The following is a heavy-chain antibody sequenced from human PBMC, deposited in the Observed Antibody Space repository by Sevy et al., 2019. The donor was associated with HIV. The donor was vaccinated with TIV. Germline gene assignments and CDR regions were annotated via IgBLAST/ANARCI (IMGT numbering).Heavy chain of an antibody. CDR1: GFTFSGFA. CDR3: ARDRIPDIVVVFPTFDY. D-gene: IGHD2-15*01. CDR2: ISFDGSNK. V-gene: IGHV3-30-3*01. Sequence: GGSLRLSCAASGFTFSGFAMHWVRQTPGKGLEWVAVISFDGSNKFYSDSVKGRFTISRDNSKNTLFLQMNNLRAEDTAVYYCARDRIPDIVVVFPTFDYWGQGTLVTVSS. J-gene: IGHJ4*02.